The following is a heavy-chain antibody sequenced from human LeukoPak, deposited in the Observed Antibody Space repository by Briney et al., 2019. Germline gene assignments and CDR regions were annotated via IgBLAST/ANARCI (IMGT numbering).Heavy chain of an antibody. CDR2: ISAYNGNT. CDR3: ARDYDFSNNYPGYDY. J-gene: IGHJ4*02. CDR1: GYTFTSYG. Sequence: ASVKVSCKASGYTFTSYGISWVRQAPGQGLEWMGWISAYNGNTNYAQKLQGRVTMTTDTSTSTAYMELRSLRSDDTAVYYCARDYDFSNNYPGYDYWGQGTLVTVSS. V-gene: IGHV1-18*01. D-gene: IGHD3-3*01.